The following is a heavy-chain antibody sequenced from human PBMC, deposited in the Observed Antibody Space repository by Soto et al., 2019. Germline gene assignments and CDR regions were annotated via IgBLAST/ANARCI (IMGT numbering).Heavy chain of an antibody. CDR2: INAGSGNT. CDR1: GYTFTHYA. Sequence: QVQLVQSGAEVKKPGASVKVSCTASGYTFTHYAIHWVRHAPGQRLEWMGFINAGSGNTKYSQTFQGRLTFTKDTSASAAYMDLSSIISEDTAIYYRASGLAEEGAWGQGTLVTVSS. V-gene: IGHV1-3*01. J-gene: IGHJ1*01. D-gene: IGHD3-3*02. CDR3: ASGLAEEGA.